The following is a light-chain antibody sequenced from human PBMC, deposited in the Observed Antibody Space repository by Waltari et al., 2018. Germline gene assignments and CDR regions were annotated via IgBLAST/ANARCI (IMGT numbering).Light chain of an antibody. CDR2: GAM. CDR1: QSLRVAY. CDR3: QQYDTSPAT. J-gene: IGKJ2*01. V-gene: IGKV3-20*01. Sequence: EIVFTQSPGTLSLSPGERATLSCRASQSLRVAYLAWYQQKSGQAPRLLIYGAMYRASDIPDRFSGSGSGTDFTLTISRLEPEDFAVYYCQQYDTSPATFGQGTKLEIK.